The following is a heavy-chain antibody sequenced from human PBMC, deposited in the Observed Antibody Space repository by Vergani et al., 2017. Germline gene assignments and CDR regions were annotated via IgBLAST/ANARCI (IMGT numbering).Heavy chain of an antibody. V-gene: IGHV3-64*04. D-gene: IGHD1-1*01. CDR3: ARMLERAPRDAFDI. Sequence: VQLVESGGGLVQPGGSLRLSCSASGFTFSSYAMHWVRQAPGKGLEYVSAISSNGGSTYYADSVKGRFTISRDNAKNSLYLQMNSLRAEDTAVYYCARMLERAPRDAFDIWGQGTMVTVSS. J-gene: IGHJ3*02. CDR2: ISSNGGST. CDR1: GFTFSSYA.